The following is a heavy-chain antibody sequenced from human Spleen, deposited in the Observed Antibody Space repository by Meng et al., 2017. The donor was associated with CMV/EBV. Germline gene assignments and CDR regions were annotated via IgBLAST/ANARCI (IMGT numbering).Heavy chain of an antibody. CDR1: GYSFTGYY. CDR3: ASQWQGEWELKH. V-gene: IGHV1-2*02. CDR2: INPNGGGT. D-gene: IGHD1-26*01. Sequence: AAAKVSCKAAGYSFTGYYIHWVRQAPGQGLEWMGWINPNGGGTNFAQKFQGRVTMTRRTSTTTAYMELSRLTSDDTAVYYCASQWQGEWELKHWGQGTLVTVSS. J-gene: IGHJ4*02.